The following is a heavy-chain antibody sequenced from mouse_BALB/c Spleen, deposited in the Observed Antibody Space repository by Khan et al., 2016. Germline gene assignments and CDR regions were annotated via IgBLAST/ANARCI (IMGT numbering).Heavy chain of an antibody. CDR3: ASAWYFDY. Sequence: EVQLQESGPGLVKPSQSLSLTCSVTGYSITSGYYWNWIRQFPGNKLEWMGYISYDGSNNYNPSLKHRISITRDTSKNQFFLKLTSVTTEYTATYYCASAWYFDYWGQGTTLTVSS. CDR1: GYSITSGYY. V-gene: IGHV3-6*02. J-gene: IGHJ2*01. CDR2: ISYDGSN.